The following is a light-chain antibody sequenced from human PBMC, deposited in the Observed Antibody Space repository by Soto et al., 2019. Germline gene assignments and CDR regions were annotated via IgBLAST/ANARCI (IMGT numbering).Light chain of an antibody. V-gene: IGKV3D-15*01. Sequence: EIVMTQSPATPSVSPGGRATLSCRASQSISSNLAWYRQKPGQTPRLLIYDVSTRVTGTPARFSGSGSETEFTLTISSLQRDDVATYYCQQSSSTPRTFGGGTKVEIK. CDR2: DVS. CDR1: QSISSN. CDR3: QQSSSTPRT. J-gene: IGKJ4*01.